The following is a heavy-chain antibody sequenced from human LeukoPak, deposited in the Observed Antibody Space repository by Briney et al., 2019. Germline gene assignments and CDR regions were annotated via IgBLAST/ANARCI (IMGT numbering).Heavy chain of an antibody. CDR1: GFTFSTFG. V-gene: IGHV3-33*01. Sequence: GGSLRLSCAASGFTFSTFGMHWVRQAPGKGLEWVAVIWSDGTNKYYGDSVKGRFTISRDNSQNSLFLQMNSLRAEDTAVYYCARGGPIYCSGDSCYPGDYWGQGTLVTVSS. CDR3: ARGGPIYCSGDSCYPGDY. CDR2: IWSDGTNK. J-gene: IGHJ4*02. D-gene: IGHD2-15*01.